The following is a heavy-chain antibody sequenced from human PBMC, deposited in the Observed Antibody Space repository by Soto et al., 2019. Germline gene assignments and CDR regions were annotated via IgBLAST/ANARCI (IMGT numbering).Heavy chain of an antibody. CDR3: ARRAEDLYYYYMDV. CDR2: IRPYNGDT. D-gene: IGHD1-26*01. CDR1: GYSFSSYG. V-gene: IGHV1-18*01. Sequence: QLVQSGAEVKKPGASVKVSCKASGYSFSSYGIIWVRQAPGQGLEWMGWIRPYNGDTNSAQKLQGRVTMTTDTTTSTAYMGLRSLRSYDTAVYYCARRAEDLYYYYMDVWGKGTTVTVSS. J-gene: IGHJ6*03.